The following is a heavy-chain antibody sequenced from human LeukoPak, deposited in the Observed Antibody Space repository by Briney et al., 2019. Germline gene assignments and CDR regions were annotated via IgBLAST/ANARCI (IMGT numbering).Heavy chain of an antibody. CDR2: ISYDGSNK. D-gene: IGHD1-1*01. V-gene: IGHV3-30-3*01. CDR3: ATLNMEGY. J-gene: IGHJ4*02. CDR1: GFTFSSYA. Sequence: GRSLRLSCAASGFTFSSYAMHWVRQAPGKGLEWVAVISYDGSNKYYADSVKGRFTISRDNSKNTLYLQMNSLRAEDTAVYYCATLNMEGYWGQGTLVTVSS.